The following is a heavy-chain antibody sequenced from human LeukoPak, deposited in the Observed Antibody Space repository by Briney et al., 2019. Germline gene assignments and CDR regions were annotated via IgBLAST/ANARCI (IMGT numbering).Heavy chain of an antibody. CDR2: FSWDGVAT. D-gene: IGHD1-26*01. J-gene: IGHJ4*02. CDR3: AKGGGGSEMDY. V-gene: IGHV3-43*01. CDR1: EFTFDDYT. Sequence: GGSLRLSCAATEFTFDDYTMHWVRQPPGKGLEWVSLFSWDGVATYYADSVKGRFTISRDSGKNSLYLQMNSLTTEDTAFYYCAKGGGGSEMDYWGQGTLVTVSS.